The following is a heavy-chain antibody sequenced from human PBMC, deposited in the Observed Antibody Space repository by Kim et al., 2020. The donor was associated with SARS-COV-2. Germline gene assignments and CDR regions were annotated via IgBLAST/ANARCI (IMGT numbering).Heavy chain of an antibody. J-gene: IGHJ4*02. V-gene: IGHV3-64D*06. CDR2: ST. CDR3: VKELGRYFDY. Sequence: STYYAASGKGRFTISRDNSKNTLYLQMSSLRAEDTAVYYCVKELGRYFDYWGQGTLVTVSS. D-gene: IGHD3-16*01.